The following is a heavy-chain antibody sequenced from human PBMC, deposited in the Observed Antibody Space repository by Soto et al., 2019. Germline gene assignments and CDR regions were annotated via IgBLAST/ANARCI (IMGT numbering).Heavy chain of an antibody. Sequence: QVQLVQSGAEVKKPGSSVKVSCKASGGTFSSYTVSWVRQAPGQGLEWMGRIVPILGVPNYAQRFQGRVTINADKGTNTAYMELSSLRSEDTAVYYCARDRYAYGSGRTIDYWGQGTLVTVSS. CDR2: IVPILGVP. CDR3: ARDRYAYGSGRTIDY. CDR1: GGTFSSYT. V-gene: IGHV1-69*02. J-gene: IGHJ4*02. D-gene: IGHD3-10*01.